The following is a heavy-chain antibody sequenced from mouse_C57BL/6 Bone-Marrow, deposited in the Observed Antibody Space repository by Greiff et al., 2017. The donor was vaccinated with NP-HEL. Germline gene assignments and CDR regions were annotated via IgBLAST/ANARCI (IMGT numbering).Heavy chain of an antibody. CDR2: IYPGSGST. CDR1: GYTFTSYW. D-gene: IGHD1-1*01. J-gene: IGHJ4*01. V-gene: IGHV1-55*01. CDR3: ARDDGSSSYYAMDY. Sequence: QVHVKQSGAELVKPGASVKMSCKASGYTFTSYWITWVKQRPGQGLEWIGDIYPGSGSTNYNEKFKSKATLTVDTSSSTAYMQLSSLTSEDSAVYYCARDDGSSSYYAMDYWGQGTSVTVSS.